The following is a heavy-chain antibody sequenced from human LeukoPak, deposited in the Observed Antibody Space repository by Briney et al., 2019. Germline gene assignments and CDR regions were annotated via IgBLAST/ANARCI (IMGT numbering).Heavy chain of an antibody. CDR1: GFTFSSYA. Sequence: GGSLRLSCAASGFTFSSYAMHWVRQAPGKGLEWVAVISYDGSNKYYADSVKGRFTISRDNSKNTLYLQMNSLRAEDTAVYYCARDLTEWELAYYYYMDVWGKGTTVTVSS. D-gene: IGHD1-26*01. CDR3: ARDLTEWELAYYYYMDV. V-gene: IGHV3-30*04. J-gene: IGHJ6*03. CDR2: ISYDGSNK.